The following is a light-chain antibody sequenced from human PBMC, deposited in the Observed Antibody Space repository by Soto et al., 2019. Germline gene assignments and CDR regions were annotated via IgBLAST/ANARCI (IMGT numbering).Light chain of an antibody. Sequence: DIQMTQSPSTLSAYVGERVTITCRASQSISPWLAWYQKKPGKAPNLLIYRASNLQTGVPSRFSGSGSGTEFPLTLNSLQPDDFATYYCQQYRGRPYTFGQGTKLEIE. CDR3: QQYRGRPYT. CDR1: QSISPW. V-gene: IGKV1-5*03. J-gene: IGKJ2*01. CDR2: RAS.